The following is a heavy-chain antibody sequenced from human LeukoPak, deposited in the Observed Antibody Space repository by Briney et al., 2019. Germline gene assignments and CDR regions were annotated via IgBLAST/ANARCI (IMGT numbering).Heavy chain of an antibody. CDR1: GGSISSGDYY. V-gene: IGHV4-30-4*01. D-gene: IGHD2-15*01. CDR2: IYYSGST. Sequence: SQALSLTCTVSGGSISSGDYYWSWIRQPPGKGLEWIGYIYYSGSTYYNPSLKSRVTISVDTSKNQFSLKLSSVTAADTAVYYCARDGVSDCSGGSCYWGRYYYYGMDVWGQGTTVTVSS. CDR3: ARDGVSDCSGGSCYWGRYYYYGMDV. J-gene: IGHJ6*02.